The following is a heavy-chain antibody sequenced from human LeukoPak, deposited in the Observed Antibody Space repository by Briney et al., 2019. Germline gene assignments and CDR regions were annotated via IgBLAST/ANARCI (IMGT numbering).Heavy chain of an antibody. CDR1: GGTFSSYA. CDR2: IIPIFGTA. J-gene: IGHJ6*03. CDR3: AREGYSSSSEDYYYMDV. V-gene: IGHV1-69*05. Sequence: ASVKVSCKASGGTFSSYAISWVRQAPGQGLEWMGGIIPIFGTANYAQKFQGRVTITTDESTSTAYMELSSLRSEDTAVYYCAREGYSSSSEDYYYMDVWGKGTTVTVSS. D-gene: IGHD6-6*01.